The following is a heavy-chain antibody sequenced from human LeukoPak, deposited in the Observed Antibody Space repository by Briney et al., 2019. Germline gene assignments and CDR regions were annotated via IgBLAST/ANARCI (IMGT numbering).Heavy chain of an antibody. Sequence: ASVKVSCKASGYTFTSYDINWVRQATGQGLEWMGWMNPNSGNTGYAQKFQGRVTMTRNTSISTAYMELSSLRSEDTAVYYCARDLLYRSGGSCYSAGTDYWGQGTLVTVSS. V-gene: IGHV1-8*01. D-gene: IGHD2-15*01. CDR1: GYTFTSYD. CDR3: ARDLLYRSGGSCYSAGTDY. J-gene: IGHJ4*02. CDR2: MNPNSGNT.